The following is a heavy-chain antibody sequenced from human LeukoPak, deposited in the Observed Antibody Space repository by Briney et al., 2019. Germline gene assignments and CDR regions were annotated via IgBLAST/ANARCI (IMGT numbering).Heavy chain of an antibody. V-gene: IGHV4-4*09. J-gene: IGHJ5*02. CDR1: GGSISGYY. CDR3: AQRQGPMSGTYDYFDP. CDR2: IHSNGYT. D-gene: IGHD1-26*01. Sequence: KPSETLSLTCTVSGGSISGYYWTWIRQPPGQGLEWIAYIHSNGYTNYNPSLRSRVTISVDPSKNQFSLTVTPVTAADTAIYYCAQRQGPMSGTYDYFDPWGQGALVTVSS.